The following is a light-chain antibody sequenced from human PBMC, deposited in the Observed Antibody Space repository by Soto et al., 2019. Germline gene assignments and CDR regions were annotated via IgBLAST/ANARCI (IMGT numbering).Light chain of an antibody. CDR2: GAS. CDR1: ETIVNNY. V-gene: IGKV3-20*01. CDR3: QQYDTSPAT. J-gene: IGKJ1*01. Sequence: DSVLTQSPGTLSSSPGERATLSCRASETIVNNYLAWYQQKPGQAPRLLIYGASSRATGIPDRFSGSGSGTDFTLTISRLEPEDFAVYYCQQYDTSPATFGQGTKV.